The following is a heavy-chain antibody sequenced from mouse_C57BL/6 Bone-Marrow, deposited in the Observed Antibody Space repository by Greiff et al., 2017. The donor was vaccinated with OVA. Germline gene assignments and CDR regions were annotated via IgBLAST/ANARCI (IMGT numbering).Heavy chain of an antibody. CDR3: ARCPDYDFDY. Sequence: VQLKQSGPELVKPGASVKISCKASGYSFTGYYMNWVKQSPEKSLEWIGEINPSTGGTTYNRKFKAKATLTVDKSSSTAYMQLKSLTSEDSAVYYCARCPDYDFDYWGQGTTLTVSS. CDR2: INPSTGGT. CDR1: GYSFTGYY. J-gene: IGHJ2*01. D-gene: IGHD2-4*01. V-gene: IGHV1-42*01.